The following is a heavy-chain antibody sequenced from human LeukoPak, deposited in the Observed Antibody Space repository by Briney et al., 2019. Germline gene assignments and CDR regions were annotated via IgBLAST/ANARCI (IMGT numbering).Heavy chain of an antibody. CDR3: ARARLPDPYYFDY. V-gene: IGHV3-33*01. Sequence: GGSLRLSCAASEFTFSSYGMHWVRQAPGKGLEWVAVIWYDGSNKYYADSVKGRFTISRDNSKNTLYLQMNSLRAEDTAVYYCARARLPDPYYFDYWGQGTLVTVSS. CDR2: IWYDGSNK. CDR1: EFTFSSYG. J-gene: IGHJ4*02. D-gene: IGHD2-21*02.